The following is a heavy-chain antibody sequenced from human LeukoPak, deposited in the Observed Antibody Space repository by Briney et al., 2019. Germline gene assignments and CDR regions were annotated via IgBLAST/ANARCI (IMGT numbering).Heavy chain of an antibody. J-gene: IGHJ4*02. Sequence: ASVKVSCKASGYTFTSYGISWVRQAPGQGLEWMGRIVPMIGIVNYAQKFQGRVTITADKSTNTAYMEMNNLRFEDTAVYYCVRHSSRGQYYAFDFWGQGALVTVSP. CDR1: GYTFTSYG. V-gene: IGHV1-69*04. CDR2: IVPMIGIV. D-gene: IGHD3-3*01. CDR3: VRHSSRGQYYAFDF.